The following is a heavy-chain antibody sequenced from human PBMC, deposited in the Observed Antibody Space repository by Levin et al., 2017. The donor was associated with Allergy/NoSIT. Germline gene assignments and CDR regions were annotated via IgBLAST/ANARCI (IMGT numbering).Heavy chain of an antibody. Sequence: GGSLRLSCAASGFTFSSYGMHWVRQAPGKGLEWVAVISYDGSNKYYADSVKGRFTISRDNSKNTLYLQMNSLRAEDTAVYYCAKDLRGYYDSSGFDYWGQGTLVTVSS. V-gene: IGHV3-30*18. CDR3: AKDLRGYYDSSGFDY. CDR1: GFTFSSYG. D-gene: IGHD3-22*01. J-gene: IGHJ4*02. CDR2: ISYDGSNK.